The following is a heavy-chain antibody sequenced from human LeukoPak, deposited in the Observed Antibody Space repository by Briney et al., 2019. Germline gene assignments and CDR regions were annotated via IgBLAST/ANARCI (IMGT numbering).Heavy chain of an antibody. CDR3: ATASSGGWY. D-gene: IGHD3-16*01. Sequence: SETLSLTCTVSGGSISSYYGSWIRQPPGKGLEWIGYIYYSGSTNYNPSLKSRVTIPVDTSKNQFSLKLSSVTAADTAVYYCATASSGGWYWGQGTLVTVSS. CDR2: IYYSGST. J-gene: IGHJ4*02. V-gene: IGHV4-59*01. CDR1: GGSISSYY.